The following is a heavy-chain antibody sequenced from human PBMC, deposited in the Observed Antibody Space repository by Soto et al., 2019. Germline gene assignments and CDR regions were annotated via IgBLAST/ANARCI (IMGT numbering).Heavy chain of an antibody. J-gene: IGHJ4*02. Sequence: EVQLLESGGGLVQPGGSLRLSCAASGFTFSSYAMSWVRQAPGKGLEWVSAISGSGGSTYYADSVKGRFTISRDNSKNTLYLQMNSLRAEDTAVYYCAKVSNIVVVPAAAPFDYCGQGTLVTVSS. CDR3: AKVSNIVVVPAAAPFDY. V-gene: IGHV3-23*01. CDR2: ISGSGGST. D-gene: IGHD2-2*01. CDR1: GFTFSSYA.